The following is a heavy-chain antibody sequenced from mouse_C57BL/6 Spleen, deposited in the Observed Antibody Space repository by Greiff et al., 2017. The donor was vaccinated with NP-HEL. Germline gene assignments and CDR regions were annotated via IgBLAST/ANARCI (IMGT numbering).Heavy chain of an antibody. CDR3: ARGGNYDFFYAMDY. D-gene: IGHD2-1*01. CDR1: GYAFTNYL. CDR2: INPGSGGT. V-gene: IGHV1-54*01. Sequence: QVQLQQSGAELVRPGTSVKVSCKASGYAFTNYLIEWVKQRPGQGLEWIGVINPGSGGTNYNEKFKGKATLTADKSSSTAYMQLSSLTSEDSAVYFCARGGNYDFFYAMDYWGQGTSVTVSS. J-gene: IGHJ4*01.